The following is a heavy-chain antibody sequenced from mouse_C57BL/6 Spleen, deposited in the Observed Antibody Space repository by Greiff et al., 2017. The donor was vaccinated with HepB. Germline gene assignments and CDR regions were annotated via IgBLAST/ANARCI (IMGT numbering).Heavy chain of an antibody. CDR3: ARDHSPWYFDV. Sequence: EVQLVESGGGLVKPGGSLKLSCAASGFTFSSYAMSWVRQTPEKRLEWVATISDGGSYTYYPDNVKGRFTISRDNAKNNLYLQMSHLKSEDTAMYYCARDHSPWYFDVWGTGTTVTVSS. D-gene: IGHD6-1*01. J-gene: IGHJ1*03. CDR2: ISDGGSYT. CDR1: GFTFSSYA. V-gene: IGHV5-4*01.